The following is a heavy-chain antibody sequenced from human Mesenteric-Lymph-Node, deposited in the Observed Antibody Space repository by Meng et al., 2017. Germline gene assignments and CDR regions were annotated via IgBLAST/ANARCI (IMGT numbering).Heavy chain of an antibody. J-gene: IGHJ4*02. CDR1: GGSISSYY. CDR3: AREWGSSGWYYLAGGD. CDR2: FYYSGST. Sequence: SETLSLTCTVSGGSISSYYWSWIRQPPGKGLEWIGSFYYSGSTYYNPSLKSRVTISVDTSKNQFSLKLSSVTAADTAVYYCAREWGSSGWYYLAGGDWGQGTLVTVSS. D-gene: IGHD6-19*01. V-gene: IGHV4-59*12.